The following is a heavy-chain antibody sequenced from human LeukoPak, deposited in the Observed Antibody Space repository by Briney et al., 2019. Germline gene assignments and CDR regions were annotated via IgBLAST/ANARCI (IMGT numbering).Heavy chain of an antibody. Sequence: SETLSLTCTVSGGSISSGGYYWSWIRQHPGKGLEWIGYIYYSGRTYYNPSLKSRVTISVDTSKNQFSLKLSSVTAADTAVYYCAREPPIAGWHNNWFDPWGQGTLVTVSS. CDR2: IYYSGRT. D-gene: IGHD2-15*01. CDR1: GGSISSGGYY. V-gene: IGHV4-31*03. CDR3: AREPPIAGWHNNWFDP. J-gene: IGHJ5*02.